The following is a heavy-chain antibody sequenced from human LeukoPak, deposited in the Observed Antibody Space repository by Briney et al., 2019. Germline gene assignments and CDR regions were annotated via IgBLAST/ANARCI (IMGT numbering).Heavy chain of an antibody. J-gene: IGHJ4*02. CDR2: INHSGST. V-gene: IGHV4-34*01. CDR3: ARGRVVAVAGDFDY. D-gene: IGHD6-19*01. CDR1: GGSFSGYY. Sequence: PSETLSLTCAGYGGSFSGYYWSWIRQPPGKGLEWIGEINHSGSTNYNPSLKSRVTISVDTSKNQFSLKLSSVTAADTAVYYCARGRVVAVAGDFDYWGQGTLVTVSS.